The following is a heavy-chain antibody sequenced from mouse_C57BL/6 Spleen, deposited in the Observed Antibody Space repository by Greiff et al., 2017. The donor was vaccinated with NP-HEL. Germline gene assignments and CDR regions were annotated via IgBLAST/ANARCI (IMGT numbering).Heavy chain of an antibody. CDR1: GYTFTSYG. J-gene: IGHJ4*01. D-gene: IGHD2-4*01. CDR2: IYPRSGNT. CDR3: ARDDYDEGNAMDY. V-gene: IGHV1-81*01. Sequence: VQLQQSGAELARPGASVKLSCKASGYTFTSYGISWVKQRPGQGLEWIGEIYPRSGNTYYNEKFKGKATLTADKSSSTAYMELRSLTSEDSAVYFCARDDYDEGNAMDYWGQGTSVTVSS.